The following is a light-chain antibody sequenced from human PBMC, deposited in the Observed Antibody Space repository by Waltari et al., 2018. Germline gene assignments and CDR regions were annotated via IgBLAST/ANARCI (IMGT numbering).Light chain of an antibody. CDR2: ESS. Sequence: EIVLTHSPATLSLSPVERAILSCRASQSVSNYLAWYQQKPGQAPRLLIFESSERATGTPGRFSGSGSGTDFTLTISSLEPEDFAVYYCQQRGDWPLTFGQGTKLEI. CDR1: QSVSNY. V-gene: IGKV3-11*01. CDR3: QQRGDWPLT. J-gene: IGKJ2*01.